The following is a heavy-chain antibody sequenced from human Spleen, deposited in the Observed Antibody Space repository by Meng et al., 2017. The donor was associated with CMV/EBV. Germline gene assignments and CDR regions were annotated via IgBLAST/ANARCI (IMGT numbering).Heavy chain of an antibody. CDR1: GYSFTTYW. V-gene: IGHV5-51*01. CDR2: IFPDDSDT. CDR3: ARRYGSGSSPFDY. D-gene: IGHD3-10*01. J-gene: IGHJ4*02. Sequence: GESLKISCKASGYSFTTYWIGWVRQMPGKGLEWMGLIFPDDSDTRYSPSFQGQVTISADKSLTTTYLQWSSLKASDTAIYYCARRYGSGSSPFDYWGQGSLVTVSS.